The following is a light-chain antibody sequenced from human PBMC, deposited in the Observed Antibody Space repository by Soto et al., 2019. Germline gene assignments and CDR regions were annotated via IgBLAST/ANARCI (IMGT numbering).Light chain of an antibody. CDR1: QSVSSIN. Sequence: VLTQSPGTLSLSPGQRATLSYRVCQSVSSINLAWYQQKPDQAPRLLIYGASSRATGIPDRFSGSGSGTDFTLTISRLEPEDFAVYYCQQYGSSPWTFGQGTKVDNK. CDR3: QQYGSSPWT. J-gene: IGKJ1*01. V-gene: IGKV3-20*01. CDR2: GAS.